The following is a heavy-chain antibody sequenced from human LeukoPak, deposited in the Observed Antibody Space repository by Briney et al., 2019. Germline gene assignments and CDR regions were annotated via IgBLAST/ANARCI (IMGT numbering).Heavy chain of an antibody. CDR3: ARVRWSKPSWFAY. D-gene: IGHD4-23*01. CDR1: GGSVSSDAYY. Sequence: SETLSLTCAASGGSVSSDAYYWSWIRQPPGKGLEWIGYIYYSGSTNYNPSLKSRVTMSVDMSTNQSSLKLTSVTAADTAVYYCARVRWSKPSWFAYWGQRTQVTVSS. V-gene: IGHV4-61*08. CDR2: IYYSGST. J-gene: IGHJ4*02.